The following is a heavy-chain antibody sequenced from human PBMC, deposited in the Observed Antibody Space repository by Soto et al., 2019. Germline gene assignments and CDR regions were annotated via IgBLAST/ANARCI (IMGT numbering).Heavy chain of an antibody. CDR2: ISSSATST. V-gene: IGHV3-23*01. CDR3: AILPSLLMVYASSNF. J-gene: IGHJ4*02. D-gene: IGHD2-8*01. Sequence: GGSLRLSCAASGCTFSSYAMNWVRQAPGKGLEWVSVISSSATSTYYADSVKGRFTISRDNSKNTLYLQMNSLRAEDTAVYYCAILPSLLMVYASSNFWGQGTLVTVSS. CDR1: GCTFSSYA.